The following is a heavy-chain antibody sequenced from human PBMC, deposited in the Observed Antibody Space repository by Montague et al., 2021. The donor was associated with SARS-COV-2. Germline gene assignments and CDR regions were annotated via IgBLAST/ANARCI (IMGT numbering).Heavy chain of an antibody. CDR2: ISYDGSNK. J-gene: IGHJ6*02. CDR3: ARDPGDYEGYYYGMDV. D-gene: IGHD4-17*01. Sequence: SLRLSCAASGFTFSSYGMHWVRQAPGKGLEWVAVISYDGSNKYYADSVKGRFTISRDNSKNMLYLQMNSLRAEDTAVYYCARDPGDYEGYYYGMDVWGQGTTVTVSS. V-gene: IGHV3-33*05. CDR1: GFTFSSYG.